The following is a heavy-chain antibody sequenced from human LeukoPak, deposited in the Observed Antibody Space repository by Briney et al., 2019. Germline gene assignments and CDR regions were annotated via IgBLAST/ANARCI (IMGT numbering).Heavy chain of an antibody. CDR3: ARGSTTFDP. J-gene: IGHJ5*02. CDR1: GYTLTSYD. V-gene: IGHV1-8*01. CDR2: MNPNSGNT. Sequence: ASVTVSFKASGYTLTSYDINWVRQAPGQGVEGMGWMNPNSGNTGYAQKFQGRVTMTRNTSISTAYMELSSLRSEDTAVYYCARGSTTFDPWGQGTLVTGSS. D-gene: IGHD2/OR15-2a*01.